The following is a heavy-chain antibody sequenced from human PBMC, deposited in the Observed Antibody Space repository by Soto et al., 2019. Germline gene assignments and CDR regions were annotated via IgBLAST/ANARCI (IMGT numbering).Heavy chain of an antibody. CDR3: ARYYDISTGSLPYVFAI. CDR1: GGSINNGGYF. V-gene: IGHV4-31*03. D-gene: IGHD3-9*01. J-gene: IGHJ3*02. Sequence: QVQLHESGPGLVKPSQTLSLTCTVSGGSINNGGYFWSWIRQHPGKDLEWIGYIYYDGSTSYNPSLNSRVIISVDTSKNQFSLKLSSVTAADTAVYFCARYYDISTGSLPYVFAIWGQGTMVTVSS. CDR2: IYYDGST.